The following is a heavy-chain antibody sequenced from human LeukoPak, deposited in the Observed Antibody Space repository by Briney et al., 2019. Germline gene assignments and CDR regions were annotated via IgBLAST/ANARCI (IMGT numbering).Heavy chain of an antibody. V-gene: IGHV3-9*01. CDR2: ISWNSGSI. D-gene: IGHD3-22*01. J-gene: IGHJ4*02. Sequence: GRSPRLSCAASGFTFDDYAMHWVRQAPGKGLEWVSGISWNSGSIGYADSVKGRFTISRDNAKNSLYLQMNSLRAEDTALYYCAKDRYYYDSSGNFDYWGQGTLVTVSS. CDR1: GFTFDDYA. CDR3: AKDRYYYDSSGNFDY.